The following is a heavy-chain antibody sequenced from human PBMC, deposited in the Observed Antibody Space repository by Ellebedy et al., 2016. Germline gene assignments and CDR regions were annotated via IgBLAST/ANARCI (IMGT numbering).Heavy chain of an antibody. CDR3: ANSRYSYAWGH. J-gene: IGHJ4*02. Sequence: GESLKISCVVSGSTLSRFWMSWFRQAPGRGPEWVSMTSPGGDTHYADSVRGRFTMSRDNSKNTLYLQMNSLTAEDTAVYFCANSRYSYAWGHWGQGTLVTVSS. D-gene: IGHD5-18*01. CDR1: GSTLSRFW. V-gene: IGHV3-53*01. CDR2: TSPGGDT.